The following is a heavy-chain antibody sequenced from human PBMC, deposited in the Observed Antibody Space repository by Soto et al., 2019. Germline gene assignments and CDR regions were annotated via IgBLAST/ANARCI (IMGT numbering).Heavy chain of an antibody. CDR1: EFTFSNYA. CDR3: STDPQQPITYFDY. Sequence: GGSLRLSCAASEFTFSNYAMSWVRQAPGKGLEWVSSISDNGGTTYYADSVKGRFTISRDNSKNTLYLQMNSLRAEDTAVYYCSTDPQQPITYFDYWAQGTPVTVSS. V-gene: IGHV3-23*01. D-gene: IGHD6-13*01. CDR2: ISDNGGTT. J-gene: IGHJ4*02.